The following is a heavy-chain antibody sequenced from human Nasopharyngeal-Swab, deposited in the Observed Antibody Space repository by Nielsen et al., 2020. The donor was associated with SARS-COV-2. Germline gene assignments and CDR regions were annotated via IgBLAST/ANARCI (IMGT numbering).Heavy chain of an antibody. CDR2: ISYDGSNE. J-gene: IGHJ4*02. D-gene: IGHD4-17*01. Sequence: GESLKISCAASGFTFSSSGMHWVRQAPGKGLEWVAVISYDGSNEYYGDSVKGRFTISRDNSKNTLYLQMNSLRVDDTAVYYCAKDVHGDYGGIDYWGQGILVTVSS. CDR3: AKDVHGDYGGIDY. V-gene: IGHV3-30*18. CDR1: GFTFSSSG.